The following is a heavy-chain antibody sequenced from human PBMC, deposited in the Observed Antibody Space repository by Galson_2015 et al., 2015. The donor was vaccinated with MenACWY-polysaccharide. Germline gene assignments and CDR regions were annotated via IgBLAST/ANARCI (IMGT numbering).Heavy chain of an antibody. J-gene: IGHJ6*02. CDR2: INSDGGYT. CDR1: GFSFTHAW. V-gene: IGHV3-74*01. Sequence: SLRLSCAASGFSFTHAWFSWVRQVPGKGLEWVSRINSDGGYTNYADSVKGRFTISRDNTKNTLYLQVNSLRAEDTAVYYCARRREDSYGYYYYGMDVWGQGTTVTVSS. CDR3: ARRREDSYGYYYYGMDV. D-gene: IGHD5-18*01.